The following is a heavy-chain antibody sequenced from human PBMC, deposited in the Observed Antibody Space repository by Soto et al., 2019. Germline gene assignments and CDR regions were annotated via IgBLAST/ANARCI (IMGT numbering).Heavy chain of an antibody. CDR3: ARDTLPDYDFWSGPKHLYGMDV. V-gene: IGHV4-59*01. D-gene: IGHD3-3*01. CDR2: IYYIGST. J-gene: IGHJ6*02. Sequence: SETLSLTCTVSGDSISSYYWSWIRQPSGKGLEWIGHIYYIGSTNYNPSLKSRVTISVDTSKNQFSLKLSSVTAADTAVYYCARDTLPDYDFWSGPKHLYGMDVWGQGTTVTVSS. CDR1: GDSISSYY.